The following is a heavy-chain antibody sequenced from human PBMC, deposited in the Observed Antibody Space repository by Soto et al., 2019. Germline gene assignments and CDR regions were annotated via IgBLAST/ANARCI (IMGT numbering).Heavy chain of an antibody. D-gene: IGHD6-19*01. Sequence: GGSLRLSCAASGFPFGENSISWVRQAPGKGLEWVSGISDSGATTYYADSVRGRFTISRDNYKNTLYLQMKSLRAEDSASYYCAKEDTSSGSLDYWGQGALVTVCS. CDR1: GFPFGENS. CDR3: AKEDTSSGSLDY. J-gene: IGHJ4*02. V-gene: IGHV3-23*01. CDR2: ISDSGATT.